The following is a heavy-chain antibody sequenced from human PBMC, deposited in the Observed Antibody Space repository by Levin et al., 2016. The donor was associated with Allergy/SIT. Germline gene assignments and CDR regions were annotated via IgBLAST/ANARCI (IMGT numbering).Heavy chain of an antibody. V-gene: IGHV1-3*01. D-gene: IGHD6-13*01. CDR2: INAGNGNT. J-gene: IGHJ4*02. Sequence: WVRQAPGQRLEWMGWINAGNGNTKYSQKFQGRVTITRDTSASTAYMELSSLRSEDTAVYYCARLYSSSWSIGENDYWGQGTLVTVSS. CDR3: ARLYSSSWSIGENDY.